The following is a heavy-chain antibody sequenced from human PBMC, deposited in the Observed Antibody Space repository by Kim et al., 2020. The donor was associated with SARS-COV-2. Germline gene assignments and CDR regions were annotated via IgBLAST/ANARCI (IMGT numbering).Heavy chain of an antibody. CDR1: GYTLTNYP. CDR3: ARGQYFGSGSYNWFDP. CDR2: INTNTGDP. V-gene: IGHV7-4-1*02. Sequence: ASVKVSCSASGYTLTNYPLNWLRQAPGQGLEWLGWINTNTGDPAYGQGFGGRFVFSLDTSGGTAYLHITSLTTEDTAVYYCARGQYFGSGSYNWFDPWGQ. D-gene: IGHD3-10*01. J-gene: IGHJ5*02.